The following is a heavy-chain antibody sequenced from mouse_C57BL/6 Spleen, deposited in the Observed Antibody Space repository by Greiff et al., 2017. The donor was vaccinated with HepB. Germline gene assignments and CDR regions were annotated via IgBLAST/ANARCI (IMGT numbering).Heavy chain of an antibody. D-gene: IGHD1-1*01. V-gene: IGHV1-85*01. CDR1: GYTFTSYD. J-gene: IGHJ1*03. Sequence: VKLMESGPELVKPGASVKLSCKASGYTFTSYDINWVKQRPGQGLEWIGWIYPRDGSTKYNEKFKGKATLTVDTSSSTAYMELHSLTSEDSAVYFCARALDYYGSSYWYFDVWGTGTTVTVSS. CDR3: ARALDYYGSSYWYFDV. CDR2: IYPRDGST.